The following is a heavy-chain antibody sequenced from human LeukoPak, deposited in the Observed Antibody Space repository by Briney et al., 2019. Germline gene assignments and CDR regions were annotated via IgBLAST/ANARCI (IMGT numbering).Heavy chain of an antibody. Sequence: ASAKVSCKASGYTFTSYGISWVRQAPGQGLEWMGWISAYNGNTNYAQKLQGRVTMTTDTFTSTAYMELRSLRSDDTAVYYCARDSKILTGYPYYYYYYMDVWGKGTTVTISS. D-gene: IGHD3-9*01. CDR3: ARDSKILTGYPYYYYYYMDV. CDR2: ISAYNGNT. V-gene: IGHV1-18*01. CDR1: GYTFTSYG. J-gene: IGHJ6*03.